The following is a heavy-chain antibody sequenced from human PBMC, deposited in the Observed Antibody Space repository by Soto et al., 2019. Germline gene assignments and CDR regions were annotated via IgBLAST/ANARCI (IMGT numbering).Heavy chain of an antibody. V-gene: IGHV3-30*18. CDR1: GFTFSSYG. CDR2: ISYDGSNK. Sequence: QVQLVESGGGVVQPGRSLRLSCAASGFTFSSYGMHWVRQAPGKGLEWVAVISYDGSNKYYADSVKGQFNISRDNSKNPMYLQMTGLRAEDTALYYCAKDSRDSPFDYWGQGTLVTVSS. CDR3: AKDSRDSPFDY. J-gene: IGHJ4*02. D-gene: IGHD3-22*01.